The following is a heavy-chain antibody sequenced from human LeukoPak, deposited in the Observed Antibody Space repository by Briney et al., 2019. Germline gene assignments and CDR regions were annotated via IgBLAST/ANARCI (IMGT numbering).Heavy chain of an antibody. CDR1: GYTLTELS. D-gene: IGHD2-15*01. J-gene: IGHJ6*03. CDR3: ARENVVVVAGNYYYYMDV. V-gene: IGHV1-24*01. Sequence: ASVKVSCKVSGYTLTELSMHWVRQAPGKGLEWMGGFDPEDGETIYAQKFQGRVTMTEDTSTDTAYMELSSLRSEDTAVYYCARENVVVVAGNYYYYMDVWGKGTTVTVSS. CDR2: FDPEDGET.